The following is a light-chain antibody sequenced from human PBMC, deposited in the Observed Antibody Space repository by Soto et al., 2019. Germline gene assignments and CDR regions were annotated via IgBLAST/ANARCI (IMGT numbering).Light chain of an antibody. CDR3: NSYNSNNPYV. J-gene: IGLJ1*01. CDR2: DVS. CDR1: SSDVGAFNY. Sequence: QSVLTQPSSLSGSPGQAITISCSGTSSDVGAFNYVSWYQQHPGKAPKLMIYDVSNRPSGVSNRFSGSKSGNTASLTISGLRAEDQADYYCNSYNSNNPYVLGTGTKVTVL. V-gene: IGLV2-14*03.